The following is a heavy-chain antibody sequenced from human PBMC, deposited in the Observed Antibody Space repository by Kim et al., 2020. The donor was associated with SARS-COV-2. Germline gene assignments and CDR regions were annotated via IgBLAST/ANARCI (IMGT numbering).Heavy chain of an antibody. CDR1: GYTFTSYY. Sequence: ASVKVSCKASGYTFTSYYMHWVRHAPGQGLEWMGIINPSGGSTSYAQKFQGRVTMTRDTSTSTVYMELSSLRSEDTAVYYCARGLTEMETTVVNGGSWYFDLWGRGTLVTVSS. D-gene: IGHD4-17*01. V-gene: IGHV1-46*01. J-gene: IGHJ2*01. CDR2: INPSGGST. CDR3: ARGLTEMETTVVNGGSWYFDL.